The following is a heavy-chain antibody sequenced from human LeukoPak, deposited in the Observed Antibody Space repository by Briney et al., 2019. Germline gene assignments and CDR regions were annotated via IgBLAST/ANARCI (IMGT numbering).Heavy chain of an antibody. CDR1: GYTFTNNA. V-gene: IGHV7-4-1*02. D-gene: IGHD5-18*01. CDR2: INTNTGNP. Sequence: ASVKVSCMTSGYTFTNNAINWVRQAPGQGLEWMGWINTNTGNPSYAQGFFTGRYVFSLDTSASTAYLQINGLKADDTAVYYCGRDPKLGIRGYTYGYIDHWGQGTLLTVAS. J-gene: IGHJ4*02. CDR3: GRDPKLGIRGYTYGYIDH.